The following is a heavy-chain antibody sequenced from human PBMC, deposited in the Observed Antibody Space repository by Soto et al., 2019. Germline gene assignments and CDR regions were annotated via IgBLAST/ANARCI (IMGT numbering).Heavy chain of an antibody. J-gene: IGHJ6*02. CDR2: ISYDGSNK. V-gene: IGHV3-30-3*01. CDR3: AREADLGGSPDNYGMDV. Sequence: PGGSLRLSCAASGFTFSSYAMHWVRQAPGKGLEWVAVISYDGSNKYYADSVKGRFTISRDNSKNTLYLQMNSLRAEDTAVYYCAREADLGGSPDNYGMDVWGQGTTVTVSS. D-gene: IGHD1-26*01. CDR1: GFTFSSYA.